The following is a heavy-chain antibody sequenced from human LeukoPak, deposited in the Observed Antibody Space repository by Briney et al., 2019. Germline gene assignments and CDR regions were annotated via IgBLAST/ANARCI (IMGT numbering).Heavy chain of an antibody. CDR2: IYSGGST. J-gene: IGHJ4*02. CDR1: GFTVSSNY. CDR3: ASIDDYGDLVDY. V-gene: IGHV3-53*01. D-gene: IGHD4-17*01. Sequence: GGSLRLSCAASGFTVSSNYMGWVRQAPGKGLEWVSVIYSGGSTYYADSVKGRFTISRDNAKNSLYLQMNSLRAEDTAVYYCASIDDYGDLVDYWGQGTLVTVSS.